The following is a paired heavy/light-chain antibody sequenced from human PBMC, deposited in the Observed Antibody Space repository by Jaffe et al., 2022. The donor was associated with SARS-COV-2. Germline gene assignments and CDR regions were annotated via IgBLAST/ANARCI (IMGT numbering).Heavy chain of an antibody. CDR3: AREPLTIFGVVNNPPKDY. D-gene: IGHD3-3*01. V-gene: IGHV1-18*01. Sequence: QVQLVQSGAEVKKPGASVKVSCKASGYTFTSYGISWVRQAPGQGLEWMGWISAYNGNTNYAQKLQGRVTMTTDTSTSTAYMELRSLRSDDTAVYYCAREPLTIFGVVNNPPKDYWGQGTLVTVSS. CDR1: GYTFTSYG. CDR2: ISAYNGNT. J-gene: IGHJ4*02.
Light chain of an antibody. Sequence: EIVLTQSPDFQSVTPKEKVTITCRASQSIGSSLHWYQQKPDQSPKLLIKYASQSFSGVPSRFSGSGSGTDFTLTINSLEAEDAATYYCHQSSSLPQTFGQGTKVEIK. CDR2: YAS. V-gene: IGKV6-21*01. J-gene: IGKJ1*01. CDR1: QSIGSS. CDR3: HQSSSLPQT.